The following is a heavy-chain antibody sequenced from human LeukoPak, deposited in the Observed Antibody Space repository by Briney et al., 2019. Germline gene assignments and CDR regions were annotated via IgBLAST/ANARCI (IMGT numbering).Heavy chain of an antibody. CDR2: SGSGGST. J-gene: IGHJ4*02. D-gene: IGHD6-19*01. Sequence: SGSGGSTYYADSVKGRFTISRDNSKNTLYLQMNSLRAEDTAVYYCAKPPGYSSGWYAFDYWGQGTLVTVSS. V-gene: IGHV3-23*01. CDR3: AKPPGYSSGWYAFDY.